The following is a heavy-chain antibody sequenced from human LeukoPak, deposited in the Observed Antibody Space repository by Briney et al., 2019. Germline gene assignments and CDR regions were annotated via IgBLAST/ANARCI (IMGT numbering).Heavy chain of an antibody. CDR2: ISGSGGST. Sequence: GGSLRLSCAASGFTFSSYAMSWVRQAPGKGLEWVSAISGSGGSTYYADSVKGRFTISRDNSKNTLHLQMNSLRAEDTAVYYCAKDQGSSEDYFDYWGQGTLVTVSS. CDR3: AKDQGSSEDYFDY. CDR1: GFTFSSYA. V-gene: IGHV3-23*01. J-gene: IGHJ4*02. D-gene: IGHD6-13*01.